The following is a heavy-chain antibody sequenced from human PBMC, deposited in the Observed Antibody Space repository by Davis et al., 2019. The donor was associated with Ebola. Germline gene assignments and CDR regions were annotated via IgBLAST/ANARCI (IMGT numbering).Heavy chain of an antibody. CDR1: GYTFTSYY. J-gene: IGHJ6*02. Sequence: ASVKVSCKASGYTFTSYYMHWVRQAPGQGLEWMGIINPSGGSTSYAQKFQGRVTMTRGTSTSTVYMELSSLRSEDTAVYYCARGSRRDLTMIVVNYYYGMDVWGQGTTVTVSS. D-gene: IGHD3-22*01. CDR2: INPSGGST. CDR3: ARGSRRDLTMIVVNYYYGMDV. V-gene: IGHV1-46*01.